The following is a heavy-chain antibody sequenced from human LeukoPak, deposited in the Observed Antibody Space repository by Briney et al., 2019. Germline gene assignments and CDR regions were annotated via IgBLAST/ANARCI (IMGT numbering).Heavy chain of an antibody. D-gene: IGHD4-17*01. CDR3: ARDLGATVTSGFDY. CDR2: ISAYNGNT. J-gene: IGHJ4*02. Sequence: ASVKVSCKASGYTFTSYGISWVRQAPGQGLEWMGWISAYNGNTNYAQKLQGRVTMTTDTSTSTAYMELRSLRSDDTAVYYCARDLGATVTSGFDYWGQGTLVTVSS. V-gene: IGHV1-18*01. CDR1: GYTFTSYG.